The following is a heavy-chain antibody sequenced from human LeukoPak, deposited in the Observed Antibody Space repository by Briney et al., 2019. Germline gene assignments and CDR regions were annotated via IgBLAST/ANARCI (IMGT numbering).Heavy chain of an antibody. Sequence: SETLSLTCTVSGYSISSGYYWGWIRQPPGKGLEWIGSIYHSGSTYYNPSLKSRVTISVDTSKNQFSLKLSSVTAADTAVYYCARVRGATQYYYYYYGMDVWGQGTTVTVSS. J-gene: IGHJ6*02. CDR1: GYSISSGYY. V-gene: IGHV4-38-2*02. CDR2: IYHSGST. D-gene: IGHD1-26*01. CDR3: ARVRGATQYYYYYYGMDV.